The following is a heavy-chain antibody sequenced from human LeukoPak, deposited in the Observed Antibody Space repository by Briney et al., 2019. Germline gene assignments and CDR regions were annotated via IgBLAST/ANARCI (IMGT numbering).Heavy chain of an antibody. CDR3: ARVGVDYSGNIIKYYFDY. CDR1: GGSISSYY. V-gene: IGHV4-59*01. Sequence: SETLSLTCTVSGGSISSYYWSWIRQPPGKGLEWIGYVYYSGTTNYNPSLNSRVIISVDTSKNQFSLKLGPVIAADTAVYYCARVGVDYSGNIIKYYFDYWGQGTLVTVSS. D-gene: IGHD4-23*01. CDR2: VYYSGTT. J-gene: IGHJ4*02.